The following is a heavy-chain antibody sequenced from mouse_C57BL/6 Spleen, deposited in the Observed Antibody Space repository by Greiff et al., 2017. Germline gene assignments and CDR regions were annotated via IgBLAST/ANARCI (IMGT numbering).Heavy chain of an antibody. J-gene: IGHJ4*01. CDR1: GYTFTSYW. Sequence: QVQLQQPGAELVKPGASVKMSCKASGYTFTSYWITWVKQRPGQGLEWIGDIYPGSGSTNYNEKFKSKATLTVDTSSSTAYMQLSSLTSEDSAVYYWARSYSNYRAMDYWGQGTSVTVSS. CDR3: ARSYSNYRAMDY. CDR2: IYPGSGST. D-gene: IGHD2-5*01. V-gene: IGHV1-55*01.